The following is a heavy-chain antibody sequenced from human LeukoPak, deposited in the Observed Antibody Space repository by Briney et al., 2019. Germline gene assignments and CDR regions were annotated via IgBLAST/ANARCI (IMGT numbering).Heavy chain of an antibody. Sequence: PVGSLRLSCAASGFTFSSYAMSWVRQAPGEGLEWVSAISGSGGSTYYAGSLKGRFTISRDNSKNTLYLQMNSLRAEDTAVYYCAKALLSGSSGYYWHDGYWGQGTLVTVSS. V-gene: IGHV3-23*01. CDR3: AKALLSGSSGYYWHDGY. CDR2: ISGSGGST. D-gene: IGHD3-22*01. J-gene: IGHJ4*02. CDR1: GFTFSSYA.